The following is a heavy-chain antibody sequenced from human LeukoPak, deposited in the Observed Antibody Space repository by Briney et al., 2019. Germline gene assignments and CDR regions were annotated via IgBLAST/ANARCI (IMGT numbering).Heavy chain of an antibody. CDR1: GGSISSSTYY. CDR2: IYYSGST. J-gene: IGHJ5*02. CDR3: GRGEGRGIAMIRGVRAPSYNWFDP. Sequence: PSETLSLTCTVSGGSISSSTYYWGWIRQPPGKGLEWIGSIYYSGSTYYNPSLKSRVTISVDTSKNQFSLKLSSVTAADMAVYAGGRGEGRGIAMIRGVRAPSYNWFDPWGHGILVTVSS. V-gene: IGHV4-39*07. D-gene: IGHD3-10*01.